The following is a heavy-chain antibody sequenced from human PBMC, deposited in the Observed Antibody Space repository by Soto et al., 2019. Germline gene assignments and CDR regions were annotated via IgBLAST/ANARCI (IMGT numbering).Heavy chain of an antibody. Sequence: QVQLQESGPGLVKPSETLSLTCTVSGGCVSSGSYYWSWIRQPPGKGLEWIGYIYYSGSTNYNPPLKSRVTISVATSKNQFSLKLSSVTAADTAVYYCARDNLPYYYYGMDVWGQGTTVTVSS. CDR3: ARDNLPYYYYGMDV. V-gene: IGHV4-61*01. CDR1: GGCVSSGSYY. CDR2: IYYSGST. J-gene: IGHJ6*02.